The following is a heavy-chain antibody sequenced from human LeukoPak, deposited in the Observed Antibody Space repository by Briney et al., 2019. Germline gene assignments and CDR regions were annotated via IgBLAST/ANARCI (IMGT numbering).Heavy chain of an antibody. J-gene: IGHJ4*02. Sequence: SETLSLTCTVSGYSISSGYYWGWIRQPPGKGLEWIGSIYHSGSTYYNPSLKSRVTISVDTSKNQFSLKLSSVTAADTAVYYCASPTGDLDYWGQGTLVTVSS. CDR1: GYSISSGYY. CDR3: ASPTGDLDY. CDR2: IYHSGST. V-gene: IGHV4-38-2*02. D-gene: IGHD7-27*01.